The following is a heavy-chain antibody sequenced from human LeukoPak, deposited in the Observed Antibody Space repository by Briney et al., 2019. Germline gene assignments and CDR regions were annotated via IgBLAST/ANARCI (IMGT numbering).Heavy chain of an antibody. CDR3: ARPSYDFWSGYRYYYYYYYMDV. D-gene: IGHD3-3*01. J-gene: IGHJ6*03. Sequence: ASVKVSCKASGYTFTSYDINWVRQAAGQGLEWMGWMNPNSGNTGHAQKFQGRVTMTRNTSISTAYMELSSLRSEDTAVYYCARPSYDFWSGYRYYYYYYYMDVWGKGTTVTVSS. CDR2: MNPNSGNT. CDR1: GYTFTSYD. V-gene: IGHV1-8*01.